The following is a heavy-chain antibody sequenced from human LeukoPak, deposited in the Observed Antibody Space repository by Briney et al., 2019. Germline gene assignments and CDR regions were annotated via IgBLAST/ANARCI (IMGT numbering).Heavy chain of an antibody. J-gene: IGHJ4*02. CDR3: ARGRYDFWSGPNVFDY. CDR2: INHSGGT. Sequence: SETLSLTCAVYGGSFSGYYWSWIRQPPGKGLEWIGEINHSGGTNYNPSLKSRVTISVDTSKNQFSLKLSSVTAADTAVYYCARGRYDFWSGPNVFDYWGQGTLVTVSS. CDR1: GGSFSGYY. V-gene: IGHV4-34*01. D-gene: IGHD3-3*01.